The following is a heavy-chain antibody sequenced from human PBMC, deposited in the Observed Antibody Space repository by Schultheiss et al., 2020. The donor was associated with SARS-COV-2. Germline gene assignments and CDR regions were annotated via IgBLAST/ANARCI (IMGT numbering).Heavy chain of an antibody. V-gene: IGHV4-34*01. CDR3: ARVSTTVTRSHYYGMDV. J-gene: IGHJ6*02. CDR1: GGSFRGYY. Sequence: SETLSLTCAVYGGSFRGYYWSWIRQPPGKGLEWIGSIYYSGSTYYNPSLKSRVTISVDTSKNQFSLKLSSVTAADTAVYYCARVSTTVTRSHYYGMDVWGQGTTVTVSS. D-gene: IGHD4-11*01. CDR2: IYYSGST.